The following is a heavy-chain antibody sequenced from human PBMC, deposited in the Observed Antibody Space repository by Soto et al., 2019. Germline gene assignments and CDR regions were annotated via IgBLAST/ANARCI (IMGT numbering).Heavy chain of an antibody. CDR1: GYTFTRYG. J-gene: IGHJ6*02. CDR2: INGYNGNT. CDR3: AREGDYPYYYYGMDV. Sequence: QVQLVQSGAEVKKPGASVKFSCKASGYTFTRYGITWVRQARGQGLEWMGWINGYNGNTKYAQKLQGRVTMTTDTSTSTAYMELRSLTSDDTAVYYCAREGDYPYYYYGMDVWGQGTTVTVSS. D-gene: IGHD4-17*01. V-gene: IGHV1-18*01.